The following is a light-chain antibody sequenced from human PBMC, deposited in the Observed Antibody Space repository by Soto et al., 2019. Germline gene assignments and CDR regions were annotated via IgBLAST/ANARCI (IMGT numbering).Light chain of an antibody. CDR1: SSDVGGYNY. J-gene: IGLJ1*01. Sequence: QSVLTQPASVSGSPGQSITISCTGTSSDVGGYNYVSWYQHHPGKAPKLMIYEVSNRPSGVSYRFSGSKSGNTASLTISGLQADDEADYYCSSYTVSVAPYVFGTGTKLTVL. CDR3: SSYTVSVAPYV. V-gene: IGLV2-14*01. CDR2: EVS.